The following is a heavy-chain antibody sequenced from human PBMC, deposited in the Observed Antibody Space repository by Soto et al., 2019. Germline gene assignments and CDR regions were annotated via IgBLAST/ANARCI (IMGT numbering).Heavy chain of an antibody. J-gene: IGHJ4*02. V-gene: IGHV4-31*03. CDR3: ARQRGYSGYDSGRFDY. CDR1: GGSISSGGYY. CDR2: IYYSGST. D-gene: IGHD5-12*01. Sequence: QVQLQESGPGLIKPSQTLSLSYTVSGGSISSGGYYWSWIRQHPGKGLEWIGYIYYSGSTYYNPSLKSRVTISVDTSKNQFSLKLSSVTAADTAVYYCARQRGYSGYDSGRFDYWGQGTLVTVSS.